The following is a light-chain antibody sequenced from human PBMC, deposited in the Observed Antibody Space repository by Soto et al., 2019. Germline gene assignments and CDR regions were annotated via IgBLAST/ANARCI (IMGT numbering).Light chain of an antibody. Sequence: DIVLTQSPDSLAVSLGERATIKCKSSQSVLYSSNNRNYLAWYQKKPGQAPKLLIYWASTRESGVPERFSGSGSGTDFTLTSSSLQAEDVAVYYCHEYYGTRTFGQGTKVEVK. CDR3: HEYYGTRT. V-gene: IGKV4-1*01. CDR1: QSVLYSSNNRNY. J-gene: IGKJ1*01. CDR2: WAS.